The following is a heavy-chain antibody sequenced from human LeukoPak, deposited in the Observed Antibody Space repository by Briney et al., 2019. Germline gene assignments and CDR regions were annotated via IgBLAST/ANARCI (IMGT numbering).Heavy chain of an antibody. CDR1: GGTFSSYA. CDR2: IIPIFGTA. D-gene: IGHD5-12*01. J-gene: IGHJ4*02. CDR3: AREYSGYDYYFDY. V-gene: IGHV1-69*13. Sequence: GASVKVSCTASGGTFSSYAISWVRQAPGQGLEWMGGIIPIFGTANYAQKFQGRVTITADESTSTAYMELSSLRSEDTAVYYCAREYSGYDYYFDYWGQGTLVTVSS.